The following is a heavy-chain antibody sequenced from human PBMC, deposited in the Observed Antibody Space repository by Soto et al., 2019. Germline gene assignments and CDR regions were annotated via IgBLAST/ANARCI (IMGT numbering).Heavy chain of an antibody. D-gene: IGHD3-10*01. Sequence: SETLSLTCTVSGGSIGSYYWSWIRQPPGKGLEWIEYIFYSGGTSYNPSLKGRVTMSIDTSRNQFSLKLSSVTAADTAVYYFARDKVLSSYKWFGELLGGLDVWGQGTTVTVSS. V-gene: IGHV4-59*01. CDR2: IFYSGGT. CDR3: ARDKVLSSYKWFGELLGGLDV. CDR1: GGSIGSYY. J-gene: IGHJ6*02.